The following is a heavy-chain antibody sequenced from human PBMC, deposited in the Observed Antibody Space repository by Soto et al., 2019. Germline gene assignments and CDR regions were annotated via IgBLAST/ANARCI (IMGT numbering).Heavy chain of an antibody. D-gene: IGHD5-12*01. V-gene: IGHV1-69*01. CDR1: GGTFSSYA. Sequence: QVQLVQSGAEVKKPGSSVKVSCKASGGTFSSYAISWVRQAPGQGLEWMGGIIPIFGTANYAQKFQGRVTITADESTSTAYMELSSLRSEDTAVYYCAREGDGYNYEGWRPYYFDYWGQGTLVTVSS. CDR2: IIPIFGTA. J-gene: IGHJ4*02. CDR3: AREGDGYNYEGWRPYYFDY.